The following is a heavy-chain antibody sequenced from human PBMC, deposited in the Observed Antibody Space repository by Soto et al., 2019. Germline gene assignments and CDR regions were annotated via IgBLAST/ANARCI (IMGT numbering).Heavy chain of an antibody. CDR2: IYHSGNT. V-gene: IGHV4-61*01. CDR3: AREANCSGGSCSSSFWFDP. Sequence: KPSETLSLTCTVSGASISSGNHYWSWIRQPPGKGLEWIAYIYHSGNTKYNPSLKNRVTISVDTSKNQFSLKLSSVTAADTAVYYCAREANCSGGSCSSSFWFDPWGQGTLVTVSS. CDR1: GASISSGNHY. D-gene: IGHD2-15*01. J-gene: IGHJ5*02.